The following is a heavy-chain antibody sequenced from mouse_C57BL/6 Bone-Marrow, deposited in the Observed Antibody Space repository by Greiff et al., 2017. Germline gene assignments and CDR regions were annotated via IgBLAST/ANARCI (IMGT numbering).Heavy chain of an antibody. J-gene: IGHJ4*01. CDR2: IDPETGGT. CDR1: GYTFTDYE. D-gene: IGHD2-4*01. CDR3: TRTKPYYDYDDYAMDY. V-gene: IGHV1-15*01. Sequence: VKLMESGAELVRPGASVTLSCKASGYTFTDYEMHWVKQTPVHGLEWIGAIDPETGGTAYNQKFKGKAILTADKSSSTAYMELRSLTSEDSAVYYCTRTKPYYDYDDYAMDYWGQGTSVTVSS.